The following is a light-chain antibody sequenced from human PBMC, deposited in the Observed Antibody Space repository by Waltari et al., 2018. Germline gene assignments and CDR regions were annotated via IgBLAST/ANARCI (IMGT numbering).Light chain of an antibody. CDR1: GGHTHCA. CDR2: VNSDGSH. J-gene: IGLJ3*02. V-gene: IGLV4-69*01. CDR3: QTWDTGIRV. Sequence: QLVVTQSPSASASLGASVKLTCTLSGGHTHCAIPCHQQQPQKGPRFLMKVNSDGSHNKGDGIPDRFSGSSSGAERYLTISSLQSEDEADYHCQTWDTGIRVFGGGTKLIVL.